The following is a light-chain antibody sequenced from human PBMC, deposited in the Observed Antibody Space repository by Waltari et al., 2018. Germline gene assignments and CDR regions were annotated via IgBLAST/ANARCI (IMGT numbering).Light chain of an antibody. V-gene: IGLV1-47*01. CDR1: SSNIGSKF. CDR2: RNT. CDR3: ASWDDSLSHWV. Sequence: QSVPTQPPSASGTPGQRVSISCSGSSSNIGSKFVSWYQQLPGSAPNLLIIRNTHRASGVPDRFSASKSGTSASLAISGLRSDDEGYYYCASWDDSLSHWVFGGGTKVTVL. J-gene: IGLJ3*02.